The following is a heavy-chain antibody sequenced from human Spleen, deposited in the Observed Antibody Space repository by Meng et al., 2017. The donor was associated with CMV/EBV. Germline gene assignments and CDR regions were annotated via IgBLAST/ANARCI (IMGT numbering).Heavy chain of an antibody. CDR3: ARDLSQLLPIYYYYGMDV. V-gene: IGHV1-2*02. D-gene: IGHD2-2*01. Sequence: ASVKVSCKASGYTFTGYYMHWVRQAPGQGLEWMGWINPNSGGTNYAQKFQGRVTMTRDTSISTAYMELSRLRSDDTAVYYCARDLSQLLPIYYYYGMDVWGQGTTVTV. CDR2: INPNSGGT. J-gene: IGHJ6*02. CDR1: GYTFTGYY.